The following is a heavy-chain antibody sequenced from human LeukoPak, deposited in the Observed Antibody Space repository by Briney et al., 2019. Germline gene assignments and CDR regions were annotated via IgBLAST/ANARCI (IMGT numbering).Heavy chain of an antibody. CDR2: IYHSGST. J-gene: IGHJ3*02. D-gene: IGHD3-22*01. V-gene: IGHV4-4*02. CDR1: GGSISSSNW. CDR3: ARMYSGYVNKDAFDI. Sequence: SETLSLTCAVSGGSISSSNWWSWVRQPPGKGLEWIGEIYHSGSTNYNPSLKSRVTISVDKSKNQFSLKLSSVTAADTAVYYCARMYSGYVNKDAFDIWGQGTMSPSLQ.